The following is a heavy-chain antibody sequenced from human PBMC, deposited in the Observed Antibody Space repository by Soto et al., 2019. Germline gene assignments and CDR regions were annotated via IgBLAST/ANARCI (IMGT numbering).Heavy chain of an antibody. D-gene: IGHD3-10*01. V-gene: IGHV1-58*02. J-gene: IGHJ3*02. CDR3: AADYYGSGRWAFDI. Sequence: QMQLVQSGPEVKKPGTSVKVSCKASGFTFTSSAMQWVRQARGQRLEWIGWIVVGSGNTNYAQKFQERVTITRDMSKSTAYMELSRLRSEDTAVYYCAADYYGSGRWAFDIWGQGTMVTVSS. CDR1: GFTFTSSA. CDR2: IVVGSGNT.